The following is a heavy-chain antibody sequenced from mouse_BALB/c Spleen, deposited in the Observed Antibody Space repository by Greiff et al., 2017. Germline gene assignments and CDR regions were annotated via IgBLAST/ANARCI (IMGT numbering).Heavy chain of an antibody. CDR1: GFSLSRYS. CDR2: IWGGGST. Sequence: VKLVESGPGLVAPSQSLSITCTVSGFSLSRYSVHWVRQPPGKGLEWLGMIWGGGSTDYNSALKSRLSISKDNSKSQVFLKMNSLQTDDTAMYYCARVPYYGSSYGMDYWGQGTSVTVSS. CDR3: ARVPYYGSSYGMDY. D-gene: IGHD1-1*01. V-gene: IGHV2-6-4*01. J-gene: IGHJ4*01.